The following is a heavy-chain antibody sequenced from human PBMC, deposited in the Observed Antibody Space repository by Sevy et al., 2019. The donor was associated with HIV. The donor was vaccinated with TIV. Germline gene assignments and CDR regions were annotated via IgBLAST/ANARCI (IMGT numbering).Heavy chain of an antibody. CDR3: ARDCHGSYHFDY. V-gene: IGHV3-33*01. D-gene: IGHD1-26*01. CDR1: GFTFSSHG. Sequence: GGSLRLSCAASGFTFSSHGMHWVRQAPGKGLEWVAVIWNDGSNKYYADSVKGRFTISRDNSKNTLYLQMNSLRAEDTALYYCARDCHGSYHFDYWGQGTVVTVSS. J-gene: IGHJ4*02. CDR2: IWNDGSNK.